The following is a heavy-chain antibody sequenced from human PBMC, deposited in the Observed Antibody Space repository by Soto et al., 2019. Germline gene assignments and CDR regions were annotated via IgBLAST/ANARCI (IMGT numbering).Heavy chain of an antibody. Sequence: QVQLVQSGAEVKEPGSSVRVSCKASGGTFDNFIMNWVRQTPGQGLEWMGGIVPMLGTPTYAEKFKGRVTSSATGSRSTMFMEVTSLRSDDTVIYYCARNGTYSSSLSQYSGMDVWGQGTTVTVSS. J-gene: IGHJ6*02. CDR1: GGTFDNFI. D-gene: IGHD1-26*01. CDR2: IVPMLGTP. CDR3: ARNGTYSSSLSQYSGMDV. V-gene: IGHV1-69*01.